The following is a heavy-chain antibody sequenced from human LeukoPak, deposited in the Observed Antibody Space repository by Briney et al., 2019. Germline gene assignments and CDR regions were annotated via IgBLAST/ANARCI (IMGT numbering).Heavy chain of an antibody. CDR2: ISSGAGTT. V-gene: IGHV3-23*01. CDR3: AKALEQSYSGWSASYDA. D-gene: IGHD6-19*01. J-gene: IGHJ5*02. Sequence: GGSLRLSCAASGFTFSNYAMSWVRQVPGRGLEWVSAISSGAGTTVYADSVKGRFTISRVNSKPSIYLQMNSLRAEDTAIYYCAKALEQSYSGWSASYDAWGQGTLVTVSS. CDR1: GFTFSNYA.